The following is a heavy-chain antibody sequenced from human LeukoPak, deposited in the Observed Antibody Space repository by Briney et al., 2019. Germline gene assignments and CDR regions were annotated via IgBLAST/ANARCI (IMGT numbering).Heavy chain of an antibody. V-gene: IGHV3-74*01. CDR2: INTDGSST. CDR3: ARDGITMVRGIITTEPLDY. D-gene: IGHD3-10*01. J-gene: IGHJ4*02. Sequence: GGSLRLSCAASGFTFSNYWMHWVRQAPGKGLVWVSRINTDGSSTSYADSVKGRFTISRDNAKNTLYLQMNSLRAEDTAVYYCARDGITMVRGIITTEPLDYWGQGTLVTVSS. CDR1: GFTFSNYW.